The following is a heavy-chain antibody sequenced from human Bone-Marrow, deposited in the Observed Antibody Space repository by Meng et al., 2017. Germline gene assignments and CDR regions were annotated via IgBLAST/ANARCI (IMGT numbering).Heavy chain of an antibody. D-gene: IGHD2-8*01. Sequence: GESLKISCAATGYTFSSYEMHWVRRAPGKGLEWVSYISGSGRDIYYADSVKGRFTISRDNAKNTLYLQMNSLRVEDTAVYYCARDGYCANEICNPLSGMDFWGQGTTVTVSS. V-gene: IGHV3-48*03. CDR2: ISGSGRDI. CDR3: ARDGYCANEICNPLSGMDF. CDR1: GYTFSSYE. J-gene: IGHJ6*02.